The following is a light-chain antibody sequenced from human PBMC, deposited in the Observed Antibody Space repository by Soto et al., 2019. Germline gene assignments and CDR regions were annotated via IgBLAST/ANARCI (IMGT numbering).Light chain of an antibody. CDR1: QSVLYSSKNKNY. CDR2: WAS. V-gene: IGKV4-1*01. Sequence: DIVMTQSPDSLAVSLGERATINCKSSQSVLYSSKNKNYLAWYQQKPGQVPKLLIYWASTRESGVPDRFSGSGSGTDFTHTISSLQAEDVSVYYCQQYYSSPFTFGPGIKVDIK. J-gene: IGKJ3*01. CDR3: QQYYSSPFT.